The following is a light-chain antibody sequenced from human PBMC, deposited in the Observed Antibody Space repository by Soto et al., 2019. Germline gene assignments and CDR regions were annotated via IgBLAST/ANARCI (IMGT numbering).Light chain of an antibody. CDR1: SSDVGSYNL. CDR2: EVG. CDR3: CSYTGSSPV. V-gene: IGLV2-23*02. Sequence: QSVLTQPASVSGSPGQSITISCTGTSSDVGSYNLVSWYQQHPDKAPKLMVYEVGKRPSGVSIRFSGSKSGNTASLTISGLQAEDEADYYCCSYTGSSPVFGSGTKLTVL. J-gene: IGLJ6*01.